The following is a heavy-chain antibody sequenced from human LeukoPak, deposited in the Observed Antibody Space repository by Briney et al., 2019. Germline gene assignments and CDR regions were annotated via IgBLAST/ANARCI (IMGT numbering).Heavy chain of an antibody. CDR1: GFTVNSNY. V-gene: IGHV3-53*01. J-gene: IGHJ4*02. CDR3: ASNDGGYSYGDIDY. Sequence: SGGSLRLSCAASGFTVNSNYMSWVRQAPGKGLEWVSVIYSGGSTYYADSVKGRFTISRDNSKNTLYLQMNSLRAEDTAIYYCASNDGGYSYGDIDYWGQGTLVTVSS. D-gene: IGHD5-18*01. CDR2: IYSGGST.